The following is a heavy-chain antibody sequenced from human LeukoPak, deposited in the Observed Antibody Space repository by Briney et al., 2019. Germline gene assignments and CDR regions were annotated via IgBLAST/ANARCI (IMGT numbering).Heavy chain of an antibody. CDR1: GYTFTSYG. Sequence: ASVKVSCKASGYTFTSYGISWVRQAPGQGLEWMGWISAYNGNTNYALKLQGRVTMTTDTSTSTAYMELRSLRSDDTAVYYCARDFGNVVVPAAILLDYWGQGTLVTVSS. CDR2: ISAYNGNT. D-gene: IGHD2-2*01. V-gene: IGHV1-18*01. J-gene: IGHJ4*02. CDR3: ARDFGNVVVPAAILLDY.